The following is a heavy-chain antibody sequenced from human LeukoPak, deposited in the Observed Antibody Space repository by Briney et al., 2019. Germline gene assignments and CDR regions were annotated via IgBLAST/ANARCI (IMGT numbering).Heavy chain of an antibody. D-gene: IGHD6-13*01. J-gene: IGHJ4*02. CDR1: GFTSSSYW. V-gene: IGHV3-7*01. CDR3: ARAAAAGTVDY. CDR2: VNQDGSEQ. Sequence: PGGSLRLSCEVSGFTSSSYWMTWVRQAPGKELEWVANVNQDGSEQYYVDSVKGRFIISKDNAKNSLYLQMNSLRVEDTAVYYCARAAAAGTVDYWGQVTLVIVSS.